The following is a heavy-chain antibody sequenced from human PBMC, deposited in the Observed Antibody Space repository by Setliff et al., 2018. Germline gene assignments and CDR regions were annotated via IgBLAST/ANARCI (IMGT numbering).Heavy chain of an antibody. D-gene: IGHD3-10*01. Sequence: PGESLKISCKDSGYTFSLSWIGWVRQMPGKGLDWMGIIYAGNSQIKYGPSFQGQFTISVDKSISTAYLQWSSLKASDTAMYYCVRAGSGIGGDLDYWGQGTLVTVSS. V-gene: IGHV5-51*01. CDR2: IYAGNSQI. CDR3: VRAGSGIGGDLDY. CDR1: GYTFSLSW. J-gene: IGHJ4*02.